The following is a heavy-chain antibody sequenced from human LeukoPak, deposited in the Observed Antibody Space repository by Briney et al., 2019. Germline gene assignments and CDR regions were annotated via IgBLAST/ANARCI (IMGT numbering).Heavy chain of an antibody. CDR1: GYTFVGYY. D-gene: IGHD5-12*01. Sequence: ASVKVSGKASGYTFVGYYLHWARQAPGQGLEWMAWIDPYTGNTHYAQKFQGRITVTRDTSVSTTYMELSWLTSDDTARYYCAREYSASEHWGQGTLVTVSS. V-gene: IGHV1-2*02. CDR2: IDPYTGNT. CDR3: AREYSASEH. J-gene: IGHJ4*02.